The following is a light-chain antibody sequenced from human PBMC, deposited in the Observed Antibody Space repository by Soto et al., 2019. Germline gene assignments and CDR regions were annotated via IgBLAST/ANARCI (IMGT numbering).Light chain of an antibody. CDR3: QQYNNWPPYT. V-gene: IGKV3-15*01. CDR1: QSVSSK. Sequence: EIVMTQSPATLSVSPGERATLSCRASQSVSSKLAWYQQKPGQAPGLLIYGASTRAAGIPARFSGSGSGTEFTLTISSLQSEDFAVYYCQQYNNWPPYTFGQGTKLEIK. J-gene: IGKJ2*01. CDR2: GAS.